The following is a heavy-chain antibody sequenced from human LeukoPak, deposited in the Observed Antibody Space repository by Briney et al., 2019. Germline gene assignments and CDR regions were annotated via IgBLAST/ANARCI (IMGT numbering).Heavy chain of an antibody. Sequence: GGSLRLSCAASGFTFSSYGMSWVRQAPGKGLEWVSAISGSGGSTYYADSVKGRLTISRGNSKNTLYLQMNSLRAEDTAVYYCARGVRRLWFGEPTGAFDIWGQGTMVTVSS. J-gene: IGHJ3*02. V-gene: IGHV3-23*01. D-gene: IGHD3-10*01. CDR1: GFTFSSYG. CDR2: ISGSGGST. CDR3: ARGVRRLWFGEPTGAFDI.